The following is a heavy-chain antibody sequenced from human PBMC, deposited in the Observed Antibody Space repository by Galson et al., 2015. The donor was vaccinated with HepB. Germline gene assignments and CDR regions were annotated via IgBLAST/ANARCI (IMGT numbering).Heavy chain of an antibody. CDR1: GFTFSSYA. Sequence: SLRLSCAASGFTFSSYAMHWVRQAPGKGLEWVAVISYDGSNKYYADSVKGRFTISRDNSKNTLYLQMNSLRAEDTAVYYCARAPYGDYGRAKNYWGQGTLVTVPS. V-gene: IGHV3-30-3*01. J-gene: IGHJ4*02. CDR2: ISYDGSNK. CDR3: ARAPYGDYGRAKNY. D-gene: IGHD4-17*01.